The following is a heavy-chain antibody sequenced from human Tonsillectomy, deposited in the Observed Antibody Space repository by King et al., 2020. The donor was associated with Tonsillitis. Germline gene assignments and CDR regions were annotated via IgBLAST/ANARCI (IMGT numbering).Heavy chain of an antibody. CDR2: ISWNSGSI. CDR1: GFTFDDYA. V-gene: IGHV3-9*01. CDR3: AKEKFDY. Sequence: EVQLVESGGGLVQPGRSLRLSCAASGFTFDDYAMHWVRQAPGKGLEWVSGISWNSGSIGYADSVKGRFTISRDNAKNSLYLQMNSLRAEDTALYYCAKEKFDYRGQGNLVTVSS. J-gene: IGHJ4*02.